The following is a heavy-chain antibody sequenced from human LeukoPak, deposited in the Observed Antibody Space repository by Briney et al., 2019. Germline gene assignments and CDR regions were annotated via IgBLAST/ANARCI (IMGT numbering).Heavy chain of an antibody. CDR3: ARGRGYDSGTYNYAFSDY. CDR1: RFTFSNYG. D-gene: IGHD3-22*01. Sequence: GGSLRLSCAASRFTFSNYGMHWVRQAPGKGLEWVAVIWYDGSNKYYADSVKGRFTISRDNSKNTLYLEMNSLRAEDTAVYYCARGRGYDSGTYNYAFSDYWGQGTLVTVSS. V-gene: IGHV3-33*01. J-gene: IGHJ4*02. CDR2: IWYDGSNK.